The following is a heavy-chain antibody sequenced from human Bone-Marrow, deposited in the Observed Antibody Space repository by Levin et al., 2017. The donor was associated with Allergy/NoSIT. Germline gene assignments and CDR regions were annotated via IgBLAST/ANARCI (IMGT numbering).Heavy chain of an antibody. D-gene: IGHD3-10*01. J-gene: IGHJ4*02. CDR2: INPNSGGT. V-gene: IGHV1-2*02. CDR3: ARGDGSGIYY. Sequence: GESLKISCKASENTFTAFYFHWVRQAPGQGLEWMGWINPNSGGTNYAQKFQGRVTMTRDTSISTAYMELSRLRSDDTAVYYCARGDGSGIYYWGQGTLVTVSS. CDR1: ENTFTAFY.